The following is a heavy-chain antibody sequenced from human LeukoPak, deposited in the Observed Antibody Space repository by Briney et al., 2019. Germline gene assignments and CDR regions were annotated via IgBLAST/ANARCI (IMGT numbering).Heavy chain of an antibody. V-gene: IGHV3-23*01. CDR3: AKDSLKERGHWFDP. J-gene: IGHJ5*02. Sequence: PGASLRLSCAASEFTFSSYAMSWVRQAPGKGLEWVSAIGGSGVNTYYADSVKGRFTISRDNSKNTLYLQMNSLRAEDTAVYYCAKDSLKERGHWFDPWGQGTLVTVSS. CDR2: IGGSGVNT. D-gene: IGHD3-10*01. CDR1: EFTFSSYA.